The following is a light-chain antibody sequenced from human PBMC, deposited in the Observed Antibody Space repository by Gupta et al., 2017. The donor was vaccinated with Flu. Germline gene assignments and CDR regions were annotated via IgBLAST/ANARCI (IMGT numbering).Light chain of an antibody. J-gene: IGLJ3*02. CDR3: AAWDDSLNGSWV. CDR1: RSNIGTNA. Sequence: QSVLTQPPSASGTPGQRVTISCSGRRSNIGTNAVNWYQQFPGTAPKLLIYNNGQRPSGVPDRFSGSKSGTSASLAISGLQSEDEANYYCAAWDDSLNGSWVFGGGTKLTVL. V-gene: IGLV1-44*01. CDR2: NNG.